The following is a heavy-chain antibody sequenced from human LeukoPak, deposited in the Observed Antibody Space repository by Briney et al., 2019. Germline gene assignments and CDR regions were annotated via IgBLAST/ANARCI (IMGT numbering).Heavy chain of an antibody. J-gene: IGHJ4*02. CDR1: GVSISSSNSY. CDR2: IYYSGNT. CDR3: ARASYSYDINGWVPFDY. Sequence: SETVSLTCTVSGVSISSSNSYWGWIRQPPGKGLEWIGSIYYSGNTYYNASLKSQVSISIDTSKNQFSLKLSSVTAADTAVYYCARASYSYDINGWVPFDYWGQGTLVTVSS. D-gene: IGHD3-22*01. V-gene: IGHV4-39*01.